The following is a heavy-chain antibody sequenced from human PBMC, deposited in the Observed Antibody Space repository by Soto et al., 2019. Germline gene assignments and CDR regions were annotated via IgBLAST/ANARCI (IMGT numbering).Heavy chain of an antibody. Sequence: QVQLVESGGGVVQPGRSLRLSCAASGFTFSNYGMHWVRQAPGKGLEWVAVIWYDGSNKYHADSVKGRFTISRDNSRNTLYLRMDSLRAEESAVYYWAREGSVGVTQGGPLDSWGQGTRATVSS. D-gene: IGHD1-26*01. CDR1: GFTFSNYG. CDR3: AREGSVGVTQGGPLDS. J-gene: IGHJ4*02. CDR2: IWYDGSNK. V-gene: IGHV3-33*01.